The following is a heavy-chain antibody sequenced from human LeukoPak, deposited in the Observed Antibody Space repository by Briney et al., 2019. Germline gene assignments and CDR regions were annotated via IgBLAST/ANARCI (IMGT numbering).Heavy chain of an antibody. CDR1: GFTSSSYW. D-gene: IGHD6-19*01. V-gene: IGHV3-7*01. Sequence: GGSLRLSCAASGFTSSSYWMSWVRQAPGKGLEWVANIKQDGSEKYYVDSVKGRFTISRDNAKNSLYLQMNSLRAEDTAVYYCARLPYSSGWLLNWFDPWGQGTLVTVSS. J-gene: IGHJ5*02. CDR2: IKQDGSEK. CDR3: ARLPYSSGWLLNWFDP.